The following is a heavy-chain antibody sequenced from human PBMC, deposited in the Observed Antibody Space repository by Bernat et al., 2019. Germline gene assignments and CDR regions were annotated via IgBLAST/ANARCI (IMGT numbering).Heavy chain of an antibody. CDR3: SKSKTPPGRIYYYYYGMDV. J-gene: IGHJ6*02. V-gene: IGHV3-7*02. D-gene: IGHD4-4*01. Sequence: EVQLVESGGGLVQPGGSLRLSCEVSGFTFSGYWMTWVRQAPGKGLEWVANIKQDGSDKYYVDSVKGRFTISRDNAKNSVYLQMDSLRAEDPGFDYLSKSKTPPGRIYYYYYGMDVWGQGTPVTVSS. CDR1: GFTFSGYW. CDR2: IKQDGSDK.